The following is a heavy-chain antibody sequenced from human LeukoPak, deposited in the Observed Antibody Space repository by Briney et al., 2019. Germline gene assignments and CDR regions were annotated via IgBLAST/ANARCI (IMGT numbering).Heavy chain of an antibody. Sequence: GESLRLSCAASGFTFSTYVMSWVRQAPGKGLEWVSGISNSGGSTSYADSVKGRFTISSDTSKNTLYLQMSSLRAEDTAIYYCVTESHSRSWYYWGQETLVTVSS. J-gene: IGHJ4*02. CDR2: ISNSGGST. V-gene: IGHV3-23*01. D-gene: IGHD6-13*01. CDR3: VTESHSRSWYY. CDR1: GFTFSTYV.